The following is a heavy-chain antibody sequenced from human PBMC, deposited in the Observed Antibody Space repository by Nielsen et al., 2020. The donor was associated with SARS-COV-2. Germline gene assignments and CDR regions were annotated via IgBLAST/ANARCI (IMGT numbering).Heavy chain of an antibody. J-gene: IGHJ4*02. CDR3: ARVTHSSGWTRLLDY. V-gene: IGHV3-30-3*01. CDR2: ISYDGSNK. D-gene: IGHD6-19*01. Sequence: GESLKISCAASGFTFSSYAMHWVRQAPGKGLEWVAVISYDGSNKYYADSVKGRFTISRDNSKNTLYLQMNSLRAEDTAVYYCARVTHSSGWTRLLDYWGQGTLVTVSS. CDR1: GFTFSSYA.